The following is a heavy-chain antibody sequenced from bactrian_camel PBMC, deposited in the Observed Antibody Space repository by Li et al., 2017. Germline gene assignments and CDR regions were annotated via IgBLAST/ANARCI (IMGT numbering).Heavy chain of an antibody. CDR2: FDSYGST. J-gene: IGHJ4*01. CDR1: GYTYNRYC. CDR3: AYYEY. Sequence: HVQLVESGGGSVKAGGSLTLTCVASGYTYNRYCMGWFRLAPGKEREGVAVFDSYGSTLYADSVKGRFTISRDNTKNTLYLHLNSLQTEDTAIYYCAYYEYWGQGTQVTVS. V-gene: IGHV3S1*01.